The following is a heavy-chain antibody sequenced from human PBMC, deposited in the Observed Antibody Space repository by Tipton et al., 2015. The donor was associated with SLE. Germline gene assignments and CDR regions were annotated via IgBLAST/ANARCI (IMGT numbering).Heavy chain of an antibody. CDR2: ISYDGSNK. Sequence: SLRLSCAASGFTFSSYAMHWVRQAPGKGLEWVAVISYDGSNKYYADSVKGRFTISRDNSKNTLYLQMNSLRAEDTAVYYCARDPMITFGGVIELFDYWGQGTLVTVSS. D-gene: IGHD3-16*02. J-gene: IGHJ4*02. CDR1: GFTFSSYA. V-gene: IGHV3-30*04. CDR3: ARDPMITFGGVIELFDY.